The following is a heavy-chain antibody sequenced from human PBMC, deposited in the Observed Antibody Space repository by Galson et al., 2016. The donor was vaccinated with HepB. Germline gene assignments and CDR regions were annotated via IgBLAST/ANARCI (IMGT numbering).Heavy chain of an antibody. V-gene: IGHV4-4*07. CDR1: GDSIATYY. CDR2: IYPTTSD. CDR3: ARQSCRGSSCYRVDQYYYMDV. J-gene: IGHJ6*03. Sequence: SETLSLTCTVSGDSIATYYWSWIRQSAGKGLEWIGRIYPTTSDTYNPSLQSRVTMSADTSKNQLSLSLSSVTAADTAVYYCARQSCRGSSCYRVDQYYYMDVWGKGTTVTVSS. D-gene: IGHD1-26*01.